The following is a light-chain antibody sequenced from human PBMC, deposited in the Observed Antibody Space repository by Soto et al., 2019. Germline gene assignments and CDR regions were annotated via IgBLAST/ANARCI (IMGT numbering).Light chain of an antibody. CDR1: SSDVGSYNL. V-gene: IGLV2-23*01. J-gene: IGLJ1*01. CDR2: EGS. Sequence: QSALTQPASVSGSPGQSITISCTGTSSDVGSYNLVSWYQQHPGKAPKLMIYEGSERPSGVSNRFSCSKSGNTASLTISGLQAEDEADYYCCSYAGSSTYVFGTGTKLTVL. CDR3: CSYAGSSTYV.